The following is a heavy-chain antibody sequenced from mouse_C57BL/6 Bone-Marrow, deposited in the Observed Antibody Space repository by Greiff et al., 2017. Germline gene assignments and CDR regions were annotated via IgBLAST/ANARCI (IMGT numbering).Heavy chain of an antibody. CDR2: ISNGGGST. D-gene: IGHD1-1*01. V-gene: IGHV5-12*01. CDR1: GFTFSDYY. J-gene: IGHJ3*01. CDR3: VRQEVFTTVVEEAAWFAY. Sequence: EVQGVESGGGLVQPGGSLKLSCAASGFTFSDYYMYWVRQTPEKRLEWVAYISNGGGSTYYPDTVKGRFTISRDNAKNTLYLQMSRLKSEDTAMYYCVRQEVFTTVVEEAAWFAYWGQGTLVTVSA.